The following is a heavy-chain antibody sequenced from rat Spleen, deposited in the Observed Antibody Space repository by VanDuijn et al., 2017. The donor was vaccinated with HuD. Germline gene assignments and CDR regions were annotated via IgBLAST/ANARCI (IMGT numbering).Heavy chain of an antibody. V-gene: IGHV5-25*01. J-gene: IGHJ3*01. CDR3: VRQDTSGYSNWFAY. D-gene: IGHD4-3*01. Sequence: EVQLVESGGGLVQPGRSLKLSCAASGFTFSNFDMAWVRQAPTKGLEWVTSISPSCVTYYRDSVKGRFTVSRENTERTLYLLVDSLRSEDTATYYCVRQDTSGYSNWFAYWGQGTLVTVSS. CDR2: ISPSCVT. CDR1: GFTFSNFD.